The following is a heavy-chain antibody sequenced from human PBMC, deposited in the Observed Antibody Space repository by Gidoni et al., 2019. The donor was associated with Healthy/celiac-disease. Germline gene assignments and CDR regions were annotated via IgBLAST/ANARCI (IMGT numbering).Heavy chain of an antibody. Sequence: EVQLLESGGGLVQPGGSLRLSFAASGFTFSSYWMSWVRQAPGKGLEWVANIKQDGSEKYYVDSVKGRFTISRDNAKNSLYLQMNSLRAEDTAVYYCARAYNSEHSDYWGQGTLVTVSS. J-gene: IGHJ4*02. CDR1: GFTFSSYW. CDR2: IKQDGSEK. D-gene: IGHD1-20*01. V-gene: IGHV3-7*01. CDR3: ARAYNSEHSDY.